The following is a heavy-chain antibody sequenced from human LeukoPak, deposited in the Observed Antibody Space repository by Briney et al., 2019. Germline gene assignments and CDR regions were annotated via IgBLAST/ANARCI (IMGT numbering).Heavy chain of an antibody. D-gene: IGHD1-7*01. CDR2: IYYSGST. J-gene: IGHJ4*02. Sequence: SETLPLTCTVSGGSISSYYWSWIRQPPGKGLEWIGYIYYSGSTNYNPSLKSRVTISVDTSKNQFSLKLSSVTAADTAVYYCARSGGTTSFSWGLDYWGQGTLVTVSS. V-gene: IGHV4-59*01. CDR1: GGSISSYY. CDR3: ARSGGTTSFSWGLDY.